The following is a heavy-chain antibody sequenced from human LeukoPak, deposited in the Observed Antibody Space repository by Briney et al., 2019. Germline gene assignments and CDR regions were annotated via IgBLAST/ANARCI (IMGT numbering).Heavy chain of an antibody. CDR2: IIPILGIA. J-gene: IGHJ4*02. D-gene: IGHD2-15*01. Sequence: ASVKVSCKASGGTFSSYAISWVRQAPGQGLEWMGRIIPILGIANYAQKFQGRVTITADKSTSTAYMELSSLGSEDTAVYYCARDRQGGGKCSGGSCPNGDYWGQGTLVTVSS. CDR3: ARDRQGGGKCSGGSCPNGDY. V-gene: IGHV1-69*04. CDR1: GGTFSSYA.